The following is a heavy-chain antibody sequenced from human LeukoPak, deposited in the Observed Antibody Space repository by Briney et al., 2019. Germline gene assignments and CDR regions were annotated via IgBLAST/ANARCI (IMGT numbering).Heavy chain of an antibody. V-gene: IGHV3-21*01. J-gene: IGHJ6*02. CDR1: GFTFSSYA. D-gene: IGHD3-3*01. CDR3: ARDVLQFAGYYGMDV. CDR2: ISTGSSYI. Sequence: GGSLRLSCAASGFTFSSYAMSWVRQAPGKGLEWVSSISTGSSYIYHADSVKGRFTISRDNAKNSLYLQMNSLRVEDTAVYYCARDVLQFAGYYGMDVWGQGTTVTVSS.